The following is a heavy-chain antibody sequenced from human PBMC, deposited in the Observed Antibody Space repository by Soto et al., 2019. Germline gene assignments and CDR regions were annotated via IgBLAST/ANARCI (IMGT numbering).Heavy chain of an antibody. D-gene: IGHD3-10*01. Sequence: PGGSLRLSCEASGFTFSAFGMHWVRQAPGKGLEWVAIISYDGILKYYADSVKGRFTISRDTSKSALYLQMNSLRPEDTAVCYCAKDFKISGGHYGSLNYYYGMDVWGQGTTVTVSS. CDR3: AKDFKISGGHYGSLNYYYGMDV. J-gene: IGHJ6*02. CDR2: ISYDGILK. CDR1: GFTFSAFG. V-gene: IGHV3-30*18.